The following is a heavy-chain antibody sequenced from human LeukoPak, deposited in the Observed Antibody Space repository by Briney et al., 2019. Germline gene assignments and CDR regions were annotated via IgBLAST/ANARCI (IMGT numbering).Heavy chain of an antibody. Sequence: GGSLRLSGAASGFTFSDYYMSWIRQAPGTGLEWVSYISSSGSTIYYADSVKGRFTISRDNAKNSLYLQMNSLRAEDTAVHYCARGDYVWGSYLDYWGQGTLVTVSS. CDR3: ARGDYVWGSYLDY. D-gene: IGHD3-16*02. J-gene: IGHJ4*02. V-gene: IGHV3-11*01. CDR2: ISSSGSTI. CDR1: GFTFSDYY.